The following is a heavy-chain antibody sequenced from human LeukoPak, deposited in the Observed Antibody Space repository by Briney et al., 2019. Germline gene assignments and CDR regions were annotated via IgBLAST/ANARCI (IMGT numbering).Heavy chain of an antibody. J-gene: IGHJ4*02. D-gene: IGHD3-10*01. V-gene: IGHV3-23*01. CDR2: FGSTGGRT. CDR1: GFTFSTYA. Sequence: GGSLRLSCAASGFTFSTYAMTWVRQAPGKGLEWISTFGSTGGRTFYADSVKGRFTISRDNSKNTLYLQMNSLRAEDTAVYYCLPVRGVSYFDYWGQGTLVTVSS. CDR3: LPVRGVSYFDY.